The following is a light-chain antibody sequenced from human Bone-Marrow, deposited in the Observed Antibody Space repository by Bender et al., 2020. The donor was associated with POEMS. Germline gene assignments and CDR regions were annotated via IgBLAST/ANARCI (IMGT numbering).Light chain of an antibody. CDR1: SSDIGTYKF. V-gene: IGLV2-23*01. J-gene: IGLJ3*02. CDR3: CSYADTSTWV. CDR2: EGN. Sequence: QSALTQRASVSGSPGQSITISCTGTSSDIGTYKFVSWYQHHPGEAPKLIIHEGNKRPSGVSNRFSGSKSGNTASLTISGLQADDEADYYCCSYADTSTWVFGGGTKLTVL.